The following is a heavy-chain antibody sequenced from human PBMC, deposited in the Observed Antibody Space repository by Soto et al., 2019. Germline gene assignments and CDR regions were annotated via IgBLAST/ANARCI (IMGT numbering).Heavy chain of an antibody. CDR3: ARVRAYSYGYEDY. CDR1: AGSIITDDYY. J-gene: IGHJ4*02. V-gene: IGHV4-30-4*01. CDR2: IYHTGTT. Sequence: PYETLSLPCSASAGSIITDDYYCSWVCQFTGEGLEWIGYIYHTGTTFYNPSLQGRVFISLDTPKKQFTLDLNSVTAADSAVYYCARVRAYSYGYEDYWGQGTLVTVSS. D-gene: IGHD5-18*01.